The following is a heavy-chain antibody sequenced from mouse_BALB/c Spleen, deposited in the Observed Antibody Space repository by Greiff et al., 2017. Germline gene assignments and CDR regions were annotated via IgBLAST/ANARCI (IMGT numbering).Heavy chain of an antibody. V-gene: IGHV2-9*02. CDR1: GFSLTSYG. CDR3: ARGYYYGSSNAWFAY. D-gene: IGHD1-1*01. CDR2: IWAGGNT. J-gene: IGHJ3*01. Sequence: VQRVESGPGLVAPSQSLSITCTVSGFSLTSYGVHWVRQPPGKGLEWLGVIWAGGNTNYNSALMSRLSISKDNSKSQVFLKMNSLQTDDTAMYYCARGYYYGSSNAWFAYWGQGTLVTVSA.